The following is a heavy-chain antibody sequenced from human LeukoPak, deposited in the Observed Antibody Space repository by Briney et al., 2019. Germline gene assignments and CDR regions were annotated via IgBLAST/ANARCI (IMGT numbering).Heavy chain of an antibody. CDR2: ISYDGSNK. J-gene: IGHJ4*02. Sequence: GGSLRLSCAASGFTFSIYGMHWVRQAPGKGLEWVAVISYDGSNKYYADSVKGRFTISRDNSKNTLYLQMNSLRAEDTAVYYCARDGGWYRDYWGQGTLVTVSS. V-gene: IGHV3-30*03. D-gene: IGHD6-19*01. CDR1: GFTFSIYG. CDR3: ARDGGWYRDY.